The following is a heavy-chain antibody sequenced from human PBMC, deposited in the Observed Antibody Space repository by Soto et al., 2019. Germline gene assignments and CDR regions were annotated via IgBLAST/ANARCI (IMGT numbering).Heavy chain of an antibody. CDR2: IIPIFGTA. CDR3: AGRNGYNYYYYGMDV. V-gene: IGHV1-69*13. CDR1: GGTFSSDA. Sequence: SVNVSCKASGGTFSSDAISWVRQAPGQGLEWMGGIIPIFGTANYAQKFQGRVTITADESTSTAYMELSSLRSEDKAVYYCAGRNGYNYYYYGMDVWGEGSTVNVSS. D-gene: IGHD5-12*01. J-gene: IGHJ6*04.